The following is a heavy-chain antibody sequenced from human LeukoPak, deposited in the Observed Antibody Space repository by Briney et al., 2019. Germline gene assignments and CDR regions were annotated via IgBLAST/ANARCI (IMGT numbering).Heavy chain of an antibody. J-gene: IGHJ5*02. V-gene: IGHV4-31*03. D-gene: IGHD5-18*01. Sequence: SQTLSLTCTVSGGSISSGGYYWSWIRQHPGKGLEWIGYIYYSGSTYYNPSLKSRVTISVDMSKNQFSLKLSSVTAADTAVYYCARSMVQLWTTVDWFDPWGQGTLVTVSS. CDR1: GGSISSGGYY. CDR3: ARSMVQLWTTVDWFDP. CDR2: IYYSGST.